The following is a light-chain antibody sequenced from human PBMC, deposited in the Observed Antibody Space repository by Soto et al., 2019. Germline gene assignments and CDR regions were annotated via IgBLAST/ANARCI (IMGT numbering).Light chain of an antibody. CDR2: LGS. CDR3: MQALQSPRLT. V-gene: IGKV2-28*01. Sequence: DIVMTQSPLSLPVTPGEPASISCRSSQSLLHSSGYSYLDWYLQKPGQSPHLLIYLGSNRSSGVPDRFSRSGSGTDFTLKISRVEAEDVGVYFCMQALQSPRLTFGGGAKVDIK. CDR1: QSLLHSSGYSY. J-gene: IGKJ4*01.